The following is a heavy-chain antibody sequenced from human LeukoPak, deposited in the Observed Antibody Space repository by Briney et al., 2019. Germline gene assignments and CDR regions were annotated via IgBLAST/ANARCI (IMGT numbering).Heavy chain of an antibody. CDR2: IIPILDVT. J-gene: IGHJ4*02. Sequence: SVKVSCKASGDTFSSHSMNWVRQAPGQGLEWMGGIIPILDVTNYAQKFQGRVTITADKSTGTAYMELSSLRSEDTAVYYCAILSDGAYCGGDCFYLDCWGQGTLVTVSS. CDR3: AILSDGAYCGGDCFYLDC. CDR1: GDTFSSHS. V-gene: IGHV1-69*10. D-gene: IGHD2-21*02.